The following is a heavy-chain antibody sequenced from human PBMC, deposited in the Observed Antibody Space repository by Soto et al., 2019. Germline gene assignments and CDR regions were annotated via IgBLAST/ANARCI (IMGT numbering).Heavy chain of an antibody. D-gene: IGHD2-15*01. CDR3: ARGGKTVFDY. CDR1: GGTFSRYT. J-gene: IGHJ4*02. V-gene: IGHV1-69*02. CDR2: IIPILGIA. Sequence: GASVKVSCKASGGTFSRYTISWVRQAPGQGLEWMGRIIPILGIANYAQNFQGRVTITADKSTSTAYMELSSLRSEDTAVYYFARGGKTVFDYWGQGTLVTVSS.